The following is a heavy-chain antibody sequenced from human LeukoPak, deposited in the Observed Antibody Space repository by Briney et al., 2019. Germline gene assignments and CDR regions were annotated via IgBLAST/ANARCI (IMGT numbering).Heavy chain of an antibody. CDR1: GFTFSSYS. V-gene: IGHV3-21*01. D-gene: IGHD4-17*01. CDR2: ISSSSSYI. J-gene: IGHJ4*02. Sequence: GGPLRLSCAASGFTFSSYSMNWVRQAPGKGLEWVSSISSSSSYIYHADSVKGRFTISRDNAKNSLYLQMNSLRAEDTAVYYCARDKYDYGDYRTGSGDYWGQGTLVTVSS. CDR3: ARDKYDYGDYRTGSGDY.